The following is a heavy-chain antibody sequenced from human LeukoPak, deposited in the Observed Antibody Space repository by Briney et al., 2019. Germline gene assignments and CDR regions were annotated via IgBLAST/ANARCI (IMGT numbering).Heavy chain of an antibody. Sequence: GGSLRLSCAASGFTCSSYNMNWVRQAPGKGLEWVSSISGSGTYMFYPDSVKGRFTISRDDARNSLYLQMSSLRAEDTAVYYCARDYYFASGTPHAFDIWGQGTMVTVSS. J-gene: IGHJ3*02. D-gene: IGHD3-10*01. CDR1: GFTCSSYN. CDR3: ARDYYFASGTPHAFDI. V-gene: IGHV3-21*01. CDR2: ISGSGTYM.